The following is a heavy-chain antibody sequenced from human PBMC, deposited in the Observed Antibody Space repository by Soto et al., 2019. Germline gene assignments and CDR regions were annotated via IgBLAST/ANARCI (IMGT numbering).Heavy chain of an antibody. D-gene: IGHD6-13*01. J-gene: IGHJ4*02. CDR2: ISAYNGNT. V-gene: IGHV1-18*01. CDR3: AAALNSSHDY. Sequence: ASVKVSCKASGYTFTSYGISWVRQAPGQGLERMGWISAYNGNTNYAQKLQGRVTMTTDTSTITAYMELSSLRSEDTAVYYCAAALNSSHDYWGKGTRVTVPS. CDR1: GYTFTSYG.